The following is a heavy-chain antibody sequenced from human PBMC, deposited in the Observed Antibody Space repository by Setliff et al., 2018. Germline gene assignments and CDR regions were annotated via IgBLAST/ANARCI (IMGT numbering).Heavy chain of an antibody. CDR1: GFTFSSYA. J-gene: IGHJ4*02. V-gene: IGHV3-23*01. CDR2: ISGSGGST. D-gene: IGHD3-10*01. CDR3: ARDSSHFIRVLDS. Sequence: PGGSLRLSCAASGFTFSSYAMTWVRQAPGKGLEWFSVISGSGGSTYYADSVKGRFTISRDNSKNTLYLQMNSLRAEDTAQYFCARDSSHFIRVLDSWGQGTLVTVSS.